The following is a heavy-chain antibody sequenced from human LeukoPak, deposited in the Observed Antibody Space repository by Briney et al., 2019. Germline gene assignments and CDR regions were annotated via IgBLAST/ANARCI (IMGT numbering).Heavy chain of an antibody. CDR2: ISTTGSTV. D-gene: IGHD3-22*01. V-gene: IGHV3-48*03. Sequence: GGSLRLSCAAYGFSFGRYEMNWVRQAPGKGLEWVSYISTTGSTVYYADSVEGRFTMSRDNAKNLLYLQMNSLRAEDAAVYYCAKDFPHYYESSHGMDAWGQGTTVTVSS. CDR3: AKDFPHYYESSHGMDA. CDR1: GFSFGRYE. J-gene: IGHJ6*02.